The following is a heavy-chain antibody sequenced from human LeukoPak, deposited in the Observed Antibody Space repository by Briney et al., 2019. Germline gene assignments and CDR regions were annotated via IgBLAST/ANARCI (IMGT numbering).Heavy chain of an antibody. J-gene: IGHJ6*02. CDR1: GGTFSSYA. D-gene: IGHD3-22*01. CDR2: IIPILGIA. Sequence: GSSVTVSCTASGGTFSSYAISWVRQAPGQGLEWMGRIIPILGIANYAQKFQGRVTITADKSTSTAYMELSSLRSEDTAVYYCASYYDSSGYYSVDYYYYSMDVWGQGTTVTVSS. CDR3: ASYYDSSGYYSVDYYYYSMDV. V-gene: IGHV1-69*04.